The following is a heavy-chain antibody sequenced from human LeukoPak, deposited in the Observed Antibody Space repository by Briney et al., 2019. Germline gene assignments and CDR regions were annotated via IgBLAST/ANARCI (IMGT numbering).Heavy chain of an antibody. CDR1: GGSITSGRFY. CDR3: ARESGYGDYDFDY. J-gene: IGHJ4*02. D-gene: IGHD4-17*01. Sequence: SETLSLTCTVSGGSITSGRFYWSWIRQPAGKGLKWLGRFFSSGGTNYNPSLTSRVTISVDTSKNQFSLRLSSVTAADTAVYYCARESGYGDYDFDYWGQGTLVTVSS. V-gene: IGHV4-61*02. CDR2: FFSSGGT.